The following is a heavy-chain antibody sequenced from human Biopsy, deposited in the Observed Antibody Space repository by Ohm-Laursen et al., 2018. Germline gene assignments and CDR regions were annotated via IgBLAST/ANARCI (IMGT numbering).Heavy chain of an antibody. CDR3: ARVEAGTYDALDI. D-gene: IGHD1-26*01. CDR2: IYYSGGT. V-gene: IGHV4-59*01. J-gene: IGHJ3*02. Sequence: SETLSLTCNVSGGSMTGYEWSWIRLAPGKGLEWIGYIYYSGGTKYNPSLASRVTISVDMSKSQFSLKLFSVTAADTAVYYCARVEAGTYDALDIWGQGTLVAVSA. CDR1: GGSMTGYE.